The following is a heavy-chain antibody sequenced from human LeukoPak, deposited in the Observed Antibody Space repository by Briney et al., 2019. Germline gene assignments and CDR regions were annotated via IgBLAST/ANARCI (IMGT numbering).Heavy chain of an antibody. CDR3: ARETWQQLYDY. V-gene: IGHV3-21*01. D-gene: IGHD6-13*01. CDR2: ISSSSSYI. Sequence: GGSLRLSCAASGFTSSSYSMNWVRQAPGKGLEWVSSISSSSSYIYYADSVKGRFTISRDNAKNSLYLQMNSLRAEDTAVCYCARETWQQLYDYWGQGTLVTVSS. CDR1: GFTSSSYS. J-gene: IGHJ4*02.